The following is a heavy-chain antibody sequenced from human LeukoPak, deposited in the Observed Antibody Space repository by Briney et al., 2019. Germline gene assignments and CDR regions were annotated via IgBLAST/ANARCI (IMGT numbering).Heavy chain of an antibody. J-gene: IGHJ5*02. CDR1: GFPFSNHA. D-gene: IGHD2-21*02. CDR3: VREAGYCASVCLKSNWFDP. Sequence: GGSLKLSCAASGFPFSNHAMSWVRQPPGKGLEWVSAISNGNTYYADSVRGRFTISRDDSKNMVYLQMNSLRVEDTARYYCVREAGYCASVCLKSNWFDPWGQGTLVTVSS. V-gene: IGHV3-23*01. CDR2: ISNGNT.